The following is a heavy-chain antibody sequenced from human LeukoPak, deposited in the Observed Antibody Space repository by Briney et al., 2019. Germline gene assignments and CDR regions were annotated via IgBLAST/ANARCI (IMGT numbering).Heavy chain of an antibody. CDR1: GFTLSTYE. Sequence: PGGSLRPSCAASGFTLSTYEMNWVRQAPRKGLEWVSYISGSGRTRYYADSVKGRFTMSRDNAENSLYLQMNSLRAEDTAVYYCAVIGVAGSFDYWGQGTLVTVSS. V-gene: IGHV3-48*03. J-gene: IGHJ4*02. CDR3: AVIGVAGSFDY. D-gene: IGHD6-19*01. CDR2: ISGSGRTR.